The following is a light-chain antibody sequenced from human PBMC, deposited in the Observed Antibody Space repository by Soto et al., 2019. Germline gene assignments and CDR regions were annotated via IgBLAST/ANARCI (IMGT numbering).Light chain of an antibody. CDR1: QSVDSN. CDR2: GSF. J-gene: IGKJ5*01. V-gene: IGKV3-15*01. Sequence: VMSQSPATVSVSPGESATLSCRASQSVDSNVAWYRQKPGQAPRLLIVGSFARAPGIPARFSGSGSGSEFTLTISGLQSEDFAVYYCQQYNDRPPITFGQGTLLEVK. CDR3: QQYNDRPPIT.